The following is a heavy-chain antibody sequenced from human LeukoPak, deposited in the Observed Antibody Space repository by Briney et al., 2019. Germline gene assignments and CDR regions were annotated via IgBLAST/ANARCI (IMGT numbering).Heavy chain of an antibody. Sequence: SETLSLTCAVYGGSFSGYYWSWIRQPPGKGLEWIGEINHSGSTNYNPSLKSRVTISVDTSKNQFSLKLSTVTAADTAVYYCAREGRGRSLDYWGQGTLVTVSS. D-gene: IGHD6-25*01. CDR2: INHSGST. CDR1: GGSFSGYY. CDR3: AREGRGRSLDY. V-gene: IGHV4-34*01. J-gene: IGHJ4*02.